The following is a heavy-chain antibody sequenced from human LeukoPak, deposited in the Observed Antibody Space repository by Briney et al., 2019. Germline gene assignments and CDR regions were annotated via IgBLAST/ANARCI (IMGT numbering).Heavy chain of an antibody. Sequence: GGSLRLSCAASGFTFSSYWMSWVREAPGKGREWVANIKQDGSEKYYVDSPKGRFTISRDKAKNSLYLQMNSPRAQDTAVYYCAREPPRYDSSGYFSWGQRTLFTVSS. J-gene: IGHJ5*02. V-gene: IGHV3-7*01. CDR1: GFTFSSYW. CDR3: AREPPRYDSSGYFS. CDR2: IKQDGSEK. D-gene: IGHD3-22*01.